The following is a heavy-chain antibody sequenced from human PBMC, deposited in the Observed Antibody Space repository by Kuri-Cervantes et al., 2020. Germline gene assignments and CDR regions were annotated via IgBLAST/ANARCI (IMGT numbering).Heavy chain of an antibody. CDR2: ISAYNGDT. J-gene: IGHJ3*02. Sequence: ASVKVSCKASGYTFTSYGISWVRQAPGQGLEWMGWISAYNGDTKYAQNLQGRVTMTTDTTTSTAHMELRSLRSDDTAVYYCARIWGDGYNYGVFDIWGQGTLVTVSS. CDR3: ARIWGDGYNYGVFDI. V-gene: IGHV1-18*01. D-gene: IGHD5-24*01. CDR1: GYTFTSYG.